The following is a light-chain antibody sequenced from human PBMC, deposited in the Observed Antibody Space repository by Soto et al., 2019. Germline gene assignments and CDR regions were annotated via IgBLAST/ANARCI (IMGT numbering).Light chain of an antibody. CDR1: QSINTY. J-gene: IGKJ1*01. CDR3: QQRSDWPST. Sequence: EIVMTQSPADVSVSEGDRAFLSCRTSQSINTYLSWYQQKPGQAPRLLIYDASNRATGIPARFSGRGSGTDFTLTISSLEPEDPAVYYCQQRSDWPSTFGQGTKVDIK. CDR2: DAS. V-gene: IGKV3-11*01.